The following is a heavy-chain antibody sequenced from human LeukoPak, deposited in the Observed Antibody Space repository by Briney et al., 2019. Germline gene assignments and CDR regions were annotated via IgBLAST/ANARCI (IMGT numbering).Heavy chain of an antibody. CDR2: TSGSGSNT. CDR3: ARDPISSTSLDY. V-gene: IGHV3-23*01. CDR1: GFSFSRYA. J-gene: IGHJ4*02. D-gene: IGHD2-2*01. Sequence: GGSLRLSCGASGFSFSRYAMTWVRQAPGKGLEWVSATSGSGSNTYYADSVKGRFTISRDNSKNTLSLQMNSLRAEDTAVYYCARDPISSTSLDYWGQGTLVTVSS.